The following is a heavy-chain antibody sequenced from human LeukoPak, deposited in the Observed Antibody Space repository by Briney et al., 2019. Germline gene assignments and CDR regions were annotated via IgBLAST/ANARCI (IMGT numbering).Heavy chain of an antibody. CDR2: VFYSGGT. V-gene: IGHV4-59*01. CDR3: ARNKSPTQDSSEEDGFDI. Sequence: SETLSLTCTVSGGSISNYYWSWIRQSPGKGLEWIAYVFYSGGTNYNPSLKSRVTISVDTSKNQFSLRLRSVPAADTAVYYCARNKSPTQDSSEEDGFDIWGQGTLVTVSS. CDR1: GGSISNYY. J-gene: IGHJ3*02. D-gene: IGHD6-25*01.